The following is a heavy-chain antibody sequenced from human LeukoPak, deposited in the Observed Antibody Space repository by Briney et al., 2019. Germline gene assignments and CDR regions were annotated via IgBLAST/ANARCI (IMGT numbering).Heavy chain of an antibody. V-gene: IGHV1-69*05. CDR3: ALDIVVVPAVYFDY. J-gene: IGHJ4*02. CDR1: GGTFSSYA. D-gene: IGHD2-2*03. CDR2: IIPIFGTA. Sequence: SVKVSCKACGGTFSSYAISWVRQAPGQGLEWMGGIIPIFGTANYAQKFQGRVTITTDESTSTAYMELSSLRSEDTAVYYCALDIVVVPAVYFDYWGQGTLVTVSS.